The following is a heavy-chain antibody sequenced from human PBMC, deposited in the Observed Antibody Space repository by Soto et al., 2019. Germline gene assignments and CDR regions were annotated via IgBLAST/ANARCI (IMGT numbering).Heavy chain of an antibody. Sequence: GSLRLSDAASVFTFSCYAMSWVRQAPGKGLEWVSAISGSGGSTYYADSVKGLFTISRDDSDNSLYLQMNNLRGEDTALYHCTKEKSVMYSGYDAFDVWGRGTMVTVS. CDR2: ISGSGGST. CDR1: VFTFSCYA. D-gene: IGHD5-12*01. J-gene: IGHJ3*01. V-gene: IGHV3-23*01. CDR3: TKEKSVMYSGYDAFDV.